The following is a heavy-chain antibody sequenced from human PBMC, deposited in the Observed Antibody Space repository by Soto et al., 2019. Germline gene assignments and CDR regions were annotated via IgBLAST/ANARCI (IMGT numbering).Heavy chain of an antibody. V-gene: IGHV1-69*13. D-gene: IGHD3-22*01. CDR2: IIPLFATP. Sequence: ASVKVSCKASGGTFNKYSIDWVRQAPGQGPELMGGIIPLFATPSYAQKFQGRVTITADEVTNTVYMELRSLRSEDTGVYYCARQFDHDRSGYYYAYWGQGTQVTVYS. CDR3: ARQFDHDRSGYYYAY. J-gene: IGHJ4*02. CDR1: GGTFNKYS.